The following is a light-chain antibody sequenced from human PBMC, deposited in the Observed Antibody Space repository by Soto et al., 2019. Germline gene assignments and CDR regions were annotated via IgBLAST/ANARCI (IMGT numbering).Light chain of an antibody. J-gene: IGKJ2*01. Sequence: EIVLTQSPATLSLSPGQRATLSCRASQSVNFYLAWYQQKPGQAPRLLIYDTSNRATGIPARFSGSGSGTEFTLTISRLEPGDFAVYYCQQRGTWPPTFGQGTKLEIK. CDR3: QQRGTWPPT. CDR1: QSVNFY. V-gene: IGKV3-11*01. CDR2: DTS.